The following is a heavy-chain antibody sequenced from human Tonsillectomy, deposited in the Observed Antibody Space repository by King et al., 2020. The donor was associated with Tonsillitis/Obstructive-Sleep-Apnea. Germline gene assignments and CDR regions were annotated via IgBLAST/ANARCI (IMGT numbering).Heavy chain of an antibody. CDR2: ISHDGGRG. CDR3: AKASMRIVLGD. V-gene: IGHV3-30*18. J-gene: IGHJ1*01. D-gene: IGHD2-21*01. CDR1: GFAFNNFG. Sequence: VQLVESGRGVVRPGRSLRLSCAASGFAFNNFGMHWVRQAPGKGLEWVARISHDGGRGYYAVSEKGRFNVSRENYKNTVYLKVNSVRPEDTAVYFCAKASMRIVLGDWGQGTLVTVSS.